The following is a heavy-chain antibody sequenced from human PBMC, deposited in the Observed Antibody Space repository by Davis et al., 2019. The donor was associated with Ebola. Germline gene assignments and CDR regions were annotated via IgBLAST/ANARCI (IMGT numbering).Heavy chain of an antibody. CDR2: ISGSGGST. CDR3: ARSNV. J-gene: IGHJ6*04. V-gene: IGHV3-23*01. CDR1: GFTFSSYA. Sequence: GESLKISCAASGFTFSSYAMSWVRQAPGKGLEWVSAISGSGGSTYYADSVKGRFTISRDNAKNSLYLQMNNLRAEDTAVYFCARSNVWGKGTTVTVSS.